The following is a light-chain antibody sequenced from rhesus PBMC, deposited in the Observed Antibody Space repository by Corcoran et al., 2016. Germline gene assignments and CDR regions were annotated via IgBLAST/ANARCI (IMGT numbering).Light chain of an antibody. CDR2: GAS. CDR3: LQHSNWPRT. J-gene: IGKJ1*01. CDR1: QSVSSS. V-gene: IGKV3-24*01. Sequence: EIVMTQSPATLSLSPGERATLSCRASQSVSSSLAWYQQKPGQAPRLLIYGASSRATGIPDRFSCSGSGTDFTLTISSLEPEDVAVYYCLQHSNWPRTFGQGTKVEIK.